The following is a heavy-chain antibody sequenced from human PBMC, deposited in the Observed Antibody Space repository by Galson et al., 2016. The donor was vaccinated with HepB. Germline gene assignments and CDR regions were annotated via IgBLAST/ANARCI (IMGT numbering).Heavy chain of an antibody. CDR1: GFTFTSSA. V-gene: IGHV1-58*02. Sequence: SVKVSCKASGFTFTSSAIQWVRQARGQRLDWIGWIVVGSGNTNYAQKFHERVTITRDKSTSTAYMELSSLRSEDTAVYYCAADLSVTGGGYWGQGTLVTVSS. J-gene: IGHJ4*02. CDR2: IVVGSGNT. D-gene: IGHD3-16*01. CDR3: AADLSVTGGGY.